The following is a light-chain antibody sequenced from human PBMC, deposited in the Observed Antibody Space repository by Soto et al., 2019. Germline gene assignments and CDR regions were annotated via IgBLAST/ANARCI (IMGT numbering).Light chain of an antibody. Sequence: EIVLTQSPGTLSLSPGERATLSFMASQSVSSTYLAWYQQQPGQAPRLLIYGSSTRATGIPARFSGSGSGTEFTLTISRLQSEDFAVYYCQQYNTWRTFGQGTKVDIK. V-gene: IGKV3-15*01. CDR3: QQYNTWRT. CDR2: GSS. CDR1: QSVSSTY. J-gene: IGKJ1*01.